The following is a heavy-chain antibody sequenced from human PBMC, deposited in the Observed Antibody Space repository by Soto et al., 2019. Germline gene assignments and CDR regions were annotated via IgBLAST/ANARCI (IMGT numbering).Heavy chain of an antibody. CDR2: IYYSGST. CDR3: ARDIGPAYYYDSSGYYPNWFDP. J-gene: IGHJ5*02. D-gene: IGHD3-22*01. V-gene: IGHV4-59*01. CDR1: GGSISSYY. Sequence: SETLSLTCTVSGGSISSYYWSWIRQPPGKGLEWIGYIYYSGSTNYNPSPKSRVTISVDTSKNQFSLKLSSVTAADTAVYYCARDIGPAYYYDSSGYYPNWFDPWGQGTLVTVSS.